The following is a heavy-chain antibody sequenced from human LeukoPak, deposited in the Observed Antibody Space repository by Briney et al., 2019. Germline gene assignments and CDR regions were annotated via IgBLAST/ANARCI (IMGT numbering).Heavy chain of an antibody. V-gene: IGHV3-23*01. J-gene: IGHJ3*02. Sequence: GGSLRLSCAASGFTFSSYCMSWVRQAPGKGLEWVSGIGISGGSTYYADSVKGRFTISRDNSKNTLYLQMNSLRAEDTAVYYCAKDYLDIVVVPAALDAFDIWGQGTMVTVSS. CDR3: AKDYLDIVVVPAALDAFDI. CDR2: IGISGGST. D-gene: IGHD2-2*03. CDR1: GFTFSSYC.